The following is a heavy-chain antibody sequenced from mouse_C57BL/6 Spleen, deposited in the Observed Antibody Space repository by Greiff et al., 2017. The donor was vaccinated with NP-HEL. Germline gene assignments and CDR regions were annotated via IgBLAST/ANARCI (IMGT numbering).Heavy chain of an antibody. J-gene: IGHJ3*01. CDR3: TRGAYYGSLFAY. D-gene: IGHD1-1*01. CDR1: GFNIKDDY. Sequence: VQLQQSGAELVRPGASVKLSCTASGFNIKDDYMHWVKQRPEQGLEWIGWIDPENGDTEYASKFQGKATITADTSSNTAYLQLSSLTSEDTAVYYCTRGAYYGSLFAYWGQGTLVTVSA. V-gene: IGHV14-4*01. CDR2: IDPENGDT.